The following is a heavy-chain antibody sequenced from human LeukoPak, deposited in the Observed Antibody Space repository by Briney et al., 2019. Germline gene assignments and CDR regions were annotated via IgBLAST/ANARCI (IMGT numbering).Heavy chain of an antibody. J-gene: IGHJ4*02. D-gene: IGHD6-13*01. Sequence: PSETLSLTCAVYGGSFSGYYWSWIRQPPGKGLEWIGEINHSGSTNYNPSLKSRVTISVDTSKNQFSLKLSSVTAADTAVYYCATSVEYSSSWHQKNPFDYWGQGTLVTVSS. CDR3: ATSVEYSSSWHQKNPFDY. CDR1: GGSFSGYY. V-gene: IGHV4-34*01. CDR2: INHSGST.